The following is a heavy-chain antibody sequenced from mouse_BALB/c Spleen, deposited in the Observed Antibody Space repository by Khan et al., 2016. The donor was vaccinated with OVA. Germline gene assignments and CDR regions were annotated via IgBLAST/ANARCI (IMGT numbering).Heavy chain of an antibody. Sequence: QIQLVLSGPELKKPGETVRISCKASGYTFTTAGMQWVQKMPGKGLKWIGWINTHSGVPKYAEDFKGRFAFSLETSASTAYLQITNLKNEDTATYFCASGYGYGWYFDVWGAGTTVTVSS. D-gene: IGHD2-2*01. CDR3: ASGYGYGWYFDV. J-gene: IGHJ1*01. V-gene: IGHV9-4*02. CDR2: INTHSGVP. CDR1: GYTFTTAG.